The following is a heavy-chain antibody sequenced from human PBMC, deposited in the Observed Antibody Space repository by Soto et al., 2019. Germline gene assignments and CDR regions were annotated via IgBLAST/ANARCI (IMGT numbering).Heavy chain of an antibody. V-gene: IGHV1-18*04. CDR1: GYTFTSYG. D-gene: IGHD2-2*01. CDR2: ISAYNGNT. J-gene: IGHJ6*02. CDR3: ASPVVPAGIFPHYCGMDV. Sequence: ASVKVSCKASGYTFTSYGISWVRQAPGQGLEWMGWISAYNGNTNYAQKLQGRVTMTTDTSTSTAYMELRSLRSDDTAVYYCASPVVPAGIFPHYCGMDVWGQGTTVTVSS.